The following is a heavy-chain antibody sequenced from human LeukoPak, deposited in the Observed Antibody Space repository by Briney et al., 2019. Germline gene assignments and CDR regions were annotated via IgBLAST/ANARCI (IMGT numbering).Heavy chain of an antibody. CDR2: IIPIVGTA. J-gene: IGHJ4*02. Sequence: GASVYVSCKASGGTFSRYAISWVRQAPGQGLEWMGGIIPIVGTATYAQKFQGRVTITADESTSTAYMELSRLRSEDTAFYYCARDHEVATIRYFDYWGQGTLVTVSS. D-gene: IGHD5-24*01. V-gene: IGHV1-69*01. CDR1: GGTFSRYA. CDR3: ARDHEVATIRYFDY.